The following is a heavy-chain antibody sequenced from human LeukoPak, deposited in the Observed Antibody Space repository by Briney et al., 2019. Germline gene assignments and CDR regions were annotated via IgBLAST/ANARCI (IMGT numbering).Heavy chain of an antibody. CDR3: ARADEAYDSSGYSDY. CDR2: ISGSGGST. D-gene: IGHD3-22*01. J-gene: IGHJ4*02. CDR1: GFTFSSYA. V-gene: IGHV3-23*01. Sequence: GGSLRLSCAASGFTFSSYAMSWVRQAPGKGLEWVSAISGSGGSTYYADSVKGRFTISRDNAKNSLYLQMNSLRAEDTAVYYCARADEAYDSSGYSDYWGQGTLVTVSS.